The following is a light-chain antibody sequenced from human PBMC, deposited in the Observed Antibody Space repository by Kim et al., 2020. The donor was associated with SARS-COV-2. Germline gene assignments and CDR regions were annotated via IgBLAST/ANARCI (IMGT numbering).Light chain of an antibody. J-gene: IGLJ2*01. Sequence: RGHAAMSACGGNDVGSKGVNWYQQGPGQAPVLVSYYDSVRPSGIPERFSGSKSGNTATLTISRSEAGDEADYYCQVWDNGSDHVIFGGGTQLTVL. CDR3: QVWDNGSDHVI. V-gene: IGLV3-21*04. CDR1: DVGSKG. CDR2: YDS.